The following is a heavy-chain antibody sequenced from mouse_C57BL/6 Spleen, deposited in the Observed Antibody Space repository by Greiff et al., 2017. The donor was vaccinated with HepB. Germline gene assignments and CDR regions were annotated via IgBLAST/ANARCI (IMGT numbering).Heavy chain of an antibody. CDR2: ISHGGSYT. CDR1: GFTFSSYA. V-gene: IGHV5-4*01. D-gene: IGHD1-1*01. CDR3: ARDYDDSSYGNYFDY. J-gene: IGHJ2*01. Sequence: DVMLVESGGGLVKPGGSLKLSCAASGFTFSSYAMSWVRQTPEKRLEWVATISHGGSYTYYPDNVKGRFTITRDNAKNNLYLQMSHLTSEDTAMYSCARDYDDSSYGNYFDYWGQGTTLTVSS.